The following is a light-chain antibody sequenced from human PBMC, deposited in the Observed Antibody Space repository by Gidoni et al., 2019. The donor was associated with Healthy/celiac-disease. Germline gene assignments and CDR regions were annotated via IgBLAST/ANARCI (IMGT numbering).Light chain of an antibody. CDR1: STNIGSNT. V-gene: IGLV1-44*01. J-gene: IGLJ1*01. Sequence: QSVLTQPPSASGTPGQRVTIACSGSSTNIGSNTVNWYQQLPGKAPKLRIYSNNQRPSGVPDRFSGSKSGTSASLAISGLQSEDEADYYCAAWDDSLNGRVFGTGTKVTVL. CDR3: AAWDDSLNGRV. CDR2: SNN.